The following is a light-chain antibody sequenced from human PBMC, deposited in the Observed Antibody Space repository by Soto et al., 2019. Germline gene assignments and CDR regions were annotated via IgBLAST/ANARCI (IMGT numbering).Light chain of an antibody. CDR3: QVWDSSSDHVV. CDR1: KIGSKS. J-gene: IGLJ2*01. V-gene: IGLV3-21*04. Sequence: SYELTQPPSVSVAPGKTARITCGGNKIGSKSVHWYQQKPGQAPVLVIYYDIDRPSGIPERFSGSNSGNTAALSISRVEAGDEADYYCQVWDSSSDHVVFGGGTKLTVL. CDR2: YDI.